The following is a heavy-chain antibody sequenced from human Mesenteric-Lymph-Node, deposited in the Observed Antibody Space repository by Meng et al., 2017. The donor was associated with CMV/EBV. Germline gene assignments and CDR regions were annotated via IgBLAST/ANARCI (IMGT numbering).Heavy chain of an antibody. D-gene: IGHD2-15*01. J-gene: IGHJ6*02. CDR2: IYYSGST. CDR3: ARGLRGWKQQRYYAMDV. V-gene: IGHV4-59*01. Sequence: SETLSLTCTVSGGSISSYYWSWIRQPPGKGLEWIGYIYYSGSTKYNPSLRSRVTMLVDTSRNQFSLKLDSMTPADTAVYYCARGLRGWKQQRYYAMDVWGQGTTVTVSS. CDR1: GGSISSYY.